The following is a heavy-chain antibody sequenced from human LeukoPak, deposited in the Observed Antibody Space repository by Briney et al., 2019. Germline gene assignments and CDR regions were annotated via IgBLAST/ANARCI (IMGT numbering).Heavy chain of an antibody. J-gene: IGHJ6*02. D-gene: IGHD2-15*01. V-gene: IGHV1-18*01. Sequence: ASVKVSCKASGYTFTSYGISWVRQAPGQGLEWMGWISAYNGNTNYAQKLQGRVTMTTDTSTSTAYMELRSLRSDDTAVYYCARADGYCSGGSCLYYYYYGMDVWGQGTTVTVSS. CDR1: GYTFTSYG. CDR3: ARADGYCSGGSCLYYYYYGMDV. CDR2: ISAYNGNT.